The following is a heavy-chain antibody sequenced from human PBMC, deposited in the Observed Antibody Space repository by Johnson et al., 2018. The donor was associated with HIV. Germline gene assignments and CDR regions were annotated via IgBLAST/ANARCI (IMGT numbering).Heavy chain of an antibody. CDR1: GFTFSSYD. J-gene: IGHJ3*02. Sequence: DVQVVESGGGLVKPGGSLRLSCAASGFTFSSYDMHWVRQATGKGLEWVSAIGTAGDTYYPGSVKGRFTISRDNAKNSLYLQMNSLRAEDTALYYCARDGSEWLVSIHAFDIWGQGTMVTVSS. CDR2: IGTAGDT. V-gene: IGHV3-13*01. D-gene: IGHD6-19*01. CDR3: ARDGSEWLVSIHAFDI.